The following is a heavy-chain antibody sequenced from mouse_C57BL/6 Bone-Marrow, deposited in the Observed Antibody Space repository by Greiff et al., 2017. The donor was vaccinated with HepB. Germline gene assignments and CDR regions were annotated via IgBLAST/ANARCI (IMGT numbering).Heavy chain of an antibody. V-gene: IGHV1-26*01. CDR1: GYTFTDYY. CDR2: INPNNGGN. CDR3: ARRRGKSYFDY. J-gene: IGHJ2*01. Sequence: EVQLQQSGPELVKPGASVKISCKASGYTFTDYYLNWVKQSHGKSLEWIGDINPNNGGNSYNQKYKGKATLNVDKSSSTAYMEHRSLTSEDSAVYYCARRRGKSYFDYWGKGTTLTVSS.